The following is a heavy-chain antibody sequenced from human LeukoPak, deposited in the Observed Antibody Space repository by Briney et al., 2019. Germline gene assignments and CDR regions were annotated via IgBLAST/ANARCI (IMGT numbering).Heavy chain of an antibody. J-gene: IGHJ4*02. V-gene: IGHV3-74*01. CDR1: GFTFSSYW. CDR2: INSDGSST. CDR3: AREGMYYYDSSGTLSY. Sequence: GGSLRLSCAASGFTFSSYWMHWVRQAPGKGLVWVSRINSDGSSTSHADSVKGRFTISRDNAKNTLYLQMNSLRAEDTAVYYCAREGMYYYDSSGTLSYWGQGTLVTVSS. D-gene: IGHD3-22*01.